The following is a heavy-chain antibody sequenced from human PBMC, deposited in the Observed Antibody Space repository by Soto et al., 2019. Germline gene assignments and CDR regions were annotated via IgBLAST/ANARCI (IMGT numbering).Heavy chain of an antibody. J-gene: IGHJ2*01. V-gene: IGHV3-48*01. CDR3: ARELRYFDWYDDL. CDR2: ISSSSSTI. Sequence: SCAASGFTFSSYSMNWVRQAPGKGLEWVSYISSSSSTIYYADSVKGRFTISRDNAKNSLYLQMNSLRAEDTAVYYCARELRYFDWYDDLWGRGTLVTVSS. D-gene: IGHD3-9*01. CDR1: GFTFSSYS.